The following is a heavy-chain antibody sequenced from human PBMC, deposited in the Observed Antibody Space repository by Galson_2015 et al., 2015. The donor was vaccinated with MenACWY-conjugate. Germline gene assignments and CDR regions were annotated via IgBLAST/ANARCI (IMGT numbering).Heavy chain of an antibody. CDR2: IYPADSDT. Sequence: QSGAEVKKPGESLKISCKSSGYRFTGYWIAWVRQMPGKGLEWMGTIYPADSDTRYSPSFQGQVTISADKSTTTAYLQWSSLKASDTAMYYCARLSYGDYNCDHWGQGTLVTVSS. CDR1: GYRFTGYW. D-gene: IGHD4-17*01. V-gene: IGHV5-51*01. CDR3: ARLSYGDYNCDH. J-gene: IGHJ4*02.